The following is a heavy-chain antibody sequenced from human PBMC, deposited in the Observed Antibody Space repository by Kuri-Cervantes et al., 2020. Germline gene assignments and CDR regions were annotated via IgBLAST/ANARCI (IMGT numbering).Heavy chain of an antibody. CDR3: AKGGAARPYYYGMDV. J-gene: IGHJ6*02. D-gene: IGHD6-6*01. V-gene: IGHV3-74*01. CDR2: ISRDGRST. Sequence: GGSLRLSCAASGFTFSRYGMHWVRQVPGKGLVWVSRISRDGRSTSYADSVKGRFTISRDNSKNTLYLQMNSLRAEDTAVYYCAKGGAARPYYYGMDVWGQGTTVTVSS. CDR1: GFTFSRYG.